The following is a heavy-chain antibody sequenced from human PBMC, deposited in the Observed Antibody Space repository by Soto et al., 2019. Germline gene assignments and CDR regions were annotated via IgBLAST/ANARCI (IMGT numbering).Heavy chain of an antibody. J-gene: IGHJ5*02. CDR1: GFTVSSNY. CDR3: ARGYNWFDP. Sequence: EVQVVESGGGFIKPGGSLRLSCAASGFTVSSNYMTWVRQAPGKGLEWVSVIYSDGRTYYADSVKGRFTMSRDNSKNTVYLQMNSLRAEDTAVYYCARGYNWFDPWGQGTLVTVSS. CDR2: IYSDGRT. V-gene: IGHV3-53*01.